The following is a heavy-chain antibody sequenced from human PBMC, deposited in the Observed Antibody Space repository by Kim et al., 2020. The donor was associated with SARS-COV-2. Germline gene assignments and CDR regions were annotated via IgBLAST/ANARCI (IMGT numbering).Heavy chain of an antibody. CDR3: AIFGLSSSRFSDY. CDR1: GYSFSNYW. D-gene: IGHD6-19*01. CDR2: IYPGDSDT. J-gene: IGHJ4*02. Sequence: GESLKISCRGSGYSFSNYWIAWVRQMSGKGLEWMGIIYPGDSDTRYNLSFQGQVTISGDKSVSTAYLQWNSLKASDTAMYYCAIFGLSSSRFSDYWGQGTLVTVSS. V-gene: IGHV5-51*01.